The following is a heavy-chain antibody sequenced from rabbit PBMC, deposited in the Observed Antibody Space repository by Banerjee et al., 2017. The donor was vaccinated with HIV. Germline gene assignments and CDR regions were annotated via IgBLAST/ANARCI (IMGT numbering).Heavy chain of an antibody. CDR3: ARDTATSFSTYGMDL. D-gene: IGHD1-1*01. CDR2: IAGSSTTFT. Sequence: QSLEESGGDLVKPGASLTLTCTASGFSLSSSDYMCWVRQAPGKGLEWISCIAGSSTTFTYSATWAKGRFTCSKTSSTTVTLQMTSLTVADTATYFCARDTATSFSTYGMDLWGPGTLDTVS. J-gene: IGHJ6*01. CDR1: GFSLSSSDY. V-gene: IGHV1S40*01.